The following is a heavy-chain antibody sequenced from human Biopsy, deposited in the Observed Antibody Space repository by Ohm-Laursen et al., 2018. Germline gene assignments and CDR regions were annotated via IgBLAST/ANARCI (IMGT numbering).Heavy chain of an antibody. CDR3: ARRGSGGRSFDY. J-gene: IGHJ4*02. CDR1: GDSINSSY. D-gene: IGHD2-15*01. Sequence: TLSLTCSVSGDSINSSYWSWIRQAPGKGLEWIGFISNSGNTNYNPSLKSRVTISADTSKNQISLKLDSVTVADTAVFYCARRGSGGRSFDYWGQGSLVTVSS. CDR2: ISNSGNT. V-gene: IGHV4-59*08.